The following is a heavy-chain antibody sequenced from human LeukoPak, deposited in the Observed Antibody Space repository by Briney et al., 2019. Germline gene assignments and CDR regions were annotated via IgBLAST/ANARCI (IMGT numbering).Heavy chain of an antibody. D-gene: IGHD3-9*01. CDR2: IYGGGST. V-gene: IGHV3-53*01. J-gene: IGHJ3*02. Sequence: GRSLRLSCAASGFTVSSNYMSWVRQAPGKGLEWDSVIYGGGSTDYADSVKGRFTISRDTSKNTLYLQMNSLRVEDTAVYYCARSSHYDILTGYSEEDAFDIWGQGTMVTVSS. CDR1: GFTVSSNY. CDR3: ARSSHYDILTGYSEEDAFDI.